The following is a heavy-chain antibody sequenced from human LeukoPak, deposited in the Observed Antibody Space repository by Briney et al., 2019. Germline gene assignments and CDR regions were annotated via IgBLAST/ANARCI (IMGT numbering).Heavy chain of an antibody. J-gene: IGHJ4*02. Sequence: SCKASGYTFTSYYMHWVRQAPGKGLEWVAVIWYDGSNKYYADSVKGRFTISRDNSKNTLYLQMNSLRAEDTAVYYCARDLTYSTDGSVYFDYWGQGTLVTVSS. V-gene: IGHV3-33*01. CDR2: IWYDGSNK. CDR1: GYTFTSYY. CDR3: ARDLTYSTDGSVYFDY. D-gene: IGHD6-13*01.